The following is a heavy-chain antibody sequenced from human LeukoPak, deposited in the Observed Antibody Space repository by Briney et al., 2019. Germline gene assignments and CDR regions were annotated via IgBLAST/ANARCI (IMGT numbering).Heavy chain of an antibody. CDR3: ARDYSSSWYNWFDL. CDR1: GFTFDDYG. CDR2: INWNGGST. V-gene: IGHV3-20*04. D-gene: IGHD6-13*01. Sequence: RTGGSLSLSCAASGFTFDDYGMSWVRQAPGKGLEWVSGINWNGGSTGYADSVKGRFTISRDNAKNSLYLQMNSLRAEDTALYYCARDYSSSWYNWFDLWGQGTLVTVSS. J-gene: IGHJ5*02.